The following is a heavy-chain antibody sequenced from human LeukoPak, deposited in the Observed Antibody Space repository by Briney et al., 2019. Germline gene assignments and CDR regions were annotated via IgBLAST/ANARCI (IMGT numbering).Heavy chain of an antibody. D-gene: IGHD3-10*01. Sequence: GGTLRLSCAASGFTFSSYGMSWVRQAPGKGLEWVSAISGSGGRTYYADSVKGRFTISRDNSKNTLYLQMNRLRAEDTAVYYCARSLGYGSPFDYWGQGTLVTVSS. CDR3: ARSLGYGSPFDY. J-gene: IGHJ4*02. V-gene: IGHV3-23*01. CDR1: GFTFSSYG. CDR2: ISGSGGRT.